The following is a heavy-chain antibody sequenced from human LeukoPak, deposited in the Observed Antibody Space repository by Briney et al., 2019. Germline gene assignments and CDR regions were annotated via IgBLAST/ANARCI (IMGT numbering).Heavy chain of an antibody. CDR2: IYYSGST. D-gene: IGHD2-15*01. CDR3: ARVGPVVAATGKWFDP. V-gene: IGHV4-61*01. CDR1: GGSVSSGSYY. Sequence: PSETLSLTCTVSGGSVSSGSYYWSWIRQPPGKGLEWIGYIYYSGSTNYNPSLKSRVTISVDTSKNQFSLKLSSVTAADTAVYYCARVGPVVAATGKWFDPWGQGTLVTVSS. J-gene: IGHJ5*02.